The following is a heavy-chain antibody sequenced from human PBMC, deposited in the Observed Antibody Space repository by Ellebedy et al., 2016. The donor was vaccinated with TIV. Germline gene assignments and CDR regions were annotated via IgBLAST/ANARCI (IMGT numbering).Heavy chain of an antibody. V-gene: IGHV3-7*01. CDR1: GFSFRSYW. J-gene: IGHJ5*02. Sequence: GGSLRLSCAASGFSFRSYWMSWVRQAPEKGLEWVANIYQDGSVQYYLDSVKGRLTISRDNAINSLFLQMNSLRAGDTAVYYCARRGSYGDYAVQVNSWFDTWGQGTLVSVSS. CDR3: ARRGSYGDYAVQVNSWFDT. D-gene: IGHD4-17*01. CDR2: IYQDGSVQ.